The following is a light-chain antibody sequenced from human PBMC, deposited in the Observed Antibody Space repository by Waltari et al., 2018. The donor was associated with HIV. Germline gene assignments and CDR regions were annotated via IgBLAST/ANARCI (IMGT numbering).Light chain of an antibody. CDR3: ATWDDSLNGVV. Sequence: QSVLTQPPSASGTPGQRVTISCSGSSSNIGSNTVNWYQQLPGTAPKVLIYRNNQRPSGVPDRFSGSKSGTSASLAISGLQSEDEAAYYCATWDDSLNGVVFGGGTTLTGL. V-gene: IGLV1-44*01. CDR2: RNN. CDR1: SSNIGSNT. J-gene: IGLJ2*01.